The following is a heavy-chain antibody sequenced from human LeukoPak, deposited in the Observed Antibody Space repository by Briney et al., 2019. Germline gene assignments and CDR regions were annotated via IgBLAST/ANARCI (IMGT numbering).Heavy chain of an antibody. J-gene: IGHJ4*02. V-gene: IGHV4-59*12. CDR3: ARVFRSGSSILY. D-gene: IGHD3-3*02. CDR1: GGYISNYY. CDR2: IYYSGST. Sequence: SETLSLTCTVSGGYISNYYWSWIRQPPGKGLEWIGYIYYSGSTNYNPSLKSRVTISVDTSKNQFSLKLSSVTAADTAVYYCARVFRSGSSILYWGQGTLVTVSS.